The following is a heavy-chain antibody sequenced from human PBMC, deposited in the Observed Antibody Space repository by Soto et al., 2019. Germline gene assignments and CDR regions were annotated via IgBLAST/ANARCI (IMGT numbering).Heavy chain of an antibody. J-gene: IGHJ4*02. CDR3: ARDAWKYVVYYYDS. V-gene: IGHV1-3*04. D-gene: IGHD1-7*01. CDR2: INTRNGNT. Sequence: QVQLVQSGAEVKKPGASVRVSCKASGYSFFDNALHWVRQAPGQRPECMGWINTRNGNTKYSQNFQGRVTITSDTSATTSYMELSSLRSEDTAVYYFARDAWKYVVYYYDSWGQGTLLIVSS. CDR1: GYSFFDNA.